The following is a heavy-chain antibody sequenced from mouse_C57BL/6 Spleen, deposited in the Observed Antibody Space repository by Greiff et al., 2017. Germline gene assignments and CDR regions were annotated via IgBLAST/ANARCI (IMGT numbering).Heavy chain of an antibody. CDR2: ISYDGSN. CDR3: AREGSNYDY. V-gene: IGHV3-6*01. D-gene: IGHD2-5*01. J-gene: IGHJ2*01. Sequence: ESGPGLVKPSQSLSLTCSVTGYSITSGYSWNWIRQFPGNKLEWMGYISYDGSNNYNPSLKNRISITRDTSKNQFFLKLNSVTTEDTATYYCAREGSNYDYWGQGTTLTVSS. CDR1: GYSITSGYS.